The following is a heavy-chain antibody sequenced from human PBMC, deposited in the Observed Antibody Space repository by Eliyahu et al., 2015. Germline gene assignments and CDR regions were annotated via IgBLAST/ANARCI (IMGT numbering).Heavy chain of an antibody. Sequence: QVQLQQWGAGLLKPSETLSLTCAVYGGSFSGYYWSWIRQSPEKGLEWIGEINHSGNINYNPSLKSRVTISVDTSKNQISLKLRSVTAADTAVYYCARDPAHYIWGSYRYFDYWGQGTLVTVSS. CDR2: INHSGNI. D-gene: IGHD3-16*02. CDR1: GGSFSGYY. CDR3: ARDPAHYIWGSYRYFDY. V-gene: IGHV4-34*01. J-gene: IGHJ4*02.